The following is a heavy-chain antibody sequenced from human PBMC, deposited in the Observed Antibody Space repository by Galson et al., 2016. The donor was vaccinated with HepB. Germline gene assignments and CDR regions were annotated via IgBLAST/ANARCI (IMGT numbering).Heavy chain of an antibody. CDR2: ISWDGSRK. D-gene: IGHD2-21*02. Sequence: SLRLSCAASGFTFDDSAMQWVRQTPGRGLEWVAIISWDGSRKHYADSVKGRFTISRDNTKNSMNLQLNSLRHEDAALYFCAKGGCVGDCYGTLDFWGQGTLVAVSS. V-gene: IGHV3-43D*04. CDR1: GFTFDDSA. CDR3: AKGGCVGDCYGTLDF. J-gene: IGHJ1*01.